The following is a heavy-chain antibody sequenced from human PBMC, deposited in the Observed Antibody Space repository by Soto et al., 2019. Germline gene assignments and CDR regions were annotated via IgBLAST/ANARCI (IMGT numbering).Heavy chain of an antibody. V-gene: IGHV1-18*04. CDR3: ARDNAYFDV. Sequence: QIQMVQSGAEVKQPGASVKISCKTSGYTFSSYSISWVRQAPGQGLEWMAWFSTYSGNTHYAERVQGRVTVTLDKSARTAFMEMRGLTSDDTAVYFCARDNAYFDVWGQGTLVTVSS. J-gene: IGHJ4*02. CDR2: FSTYSGNT. CDR1: GYTFSSYS. D-gene: IGHD2-8*01.